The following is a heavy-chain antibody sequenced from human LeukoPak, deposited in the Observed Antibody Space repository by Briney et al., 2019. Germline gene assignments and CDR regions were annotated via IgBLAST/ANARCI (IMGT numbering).Heavy chain of an antibody. CDR1: GFTFSSYA. J-gene: IGHJ4*02. CDR2: ISGSGGST. V-gene: IGHV3-23*01. CDR3: AKTSRYGDYKFDY. D-gene: IGHD4-17*01. Sequence: GGSLRLSCAASGFTFSSYAMSWVRQAPGKGLEWVSAISGSGGSTYYADSVKGRFTISRDNSKNSLYMQMNSLRAEDTAVYYCAKTSRYGDYKFDYWGQGTLVTVSS.